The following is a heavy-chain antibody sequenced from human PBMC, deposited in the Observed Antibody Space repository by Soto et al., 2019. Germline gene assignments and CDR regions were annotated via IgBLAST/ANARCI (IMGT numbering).Heavy chain of an antibody. D-gene: IGHD1-7*01. Sequence: GESLKISCQGSGYSFTSYWIAWVRQMPGKGLEWMGIIYPGDSDTRYSPSFQGQVTISADKSISTAYLQWSSLKASDTAMYYCARLELYNDPKYYFDYWGQGTLVTVSS. CDR1: GYSFTSYW. CDR2: IYPGDSDT. V-gene: IGHV5-51*01. CDR3: ARLELYNDPKYYFDY. J-gene: IGHJ4*02.